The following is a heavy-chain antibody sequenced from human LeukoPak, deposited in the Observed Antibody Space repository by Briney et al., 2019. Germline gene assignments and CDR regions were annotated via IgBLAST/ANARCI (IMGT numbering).Heavy chain of an antibody. V-gene: IGHV1-2*02. J-gene: IGHJ4*02. CDR3: ARDLSTSAYSWSDY. CDR1: GYTFSGYY. Sequence: GASVKVSCKASGYTFSGYYMHWVRQAPGQGLEWMGWINPNSGGTNYAQKFQGRVTMTRDTSISTAYMELSRLRSDDTAVYYCARDLSTSAYSWSDYWGQGTLVTVSS. CDR2: INPNSGGT. D-gene: IGHD5-18*01.